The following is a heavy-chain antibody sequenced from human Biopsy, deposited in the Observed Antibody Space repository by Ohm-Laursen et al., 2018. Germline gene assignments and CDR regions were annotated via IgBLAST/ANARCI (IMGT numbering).Heavy chain of an antibody. CDR1: GFPFHNYA. CDR2: IWSDGNNK. D-gene: IGHD3-22*01. V-gene: IGHV3-33*08. J-gene: IGHJ4*02. Sequence: RSLRLSCAASGFPFHNYAMNWVRQAPGKGLEWVAVIWSDGNNKYYADSVKGRFTISRDTSRNTLYMQMNSLRVEDTALYYCARDAEEFDSSGPRFDYWGQGTLVTVSS. CDR3: ARDAEEFDSSGPRFDY.